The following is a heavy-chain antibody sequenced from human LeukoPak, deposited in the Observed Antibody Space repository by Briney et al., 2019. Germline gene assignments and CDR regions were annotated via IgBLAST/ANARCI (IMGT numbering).Heavy chain of an antibody. V-gene: IGHV4-39*07. D-gene: IGHD1-26*01. Sequence: SETLSLTCTVSGGSISGPYSYWGWIRQPPGKGLEWIGSLYNSGSTYSNPSLKSRATISVDTSKNQFSLKLSSVTAADTAVYYCVRDNSGSYLGGYYFDYWGQGTLVTVSS. CDR1: GGSISGPYSY. J-gene: IGHJ4*02. CDR2: LYNSGST. CDR3: VRDNSGSYLGGYYFDY.